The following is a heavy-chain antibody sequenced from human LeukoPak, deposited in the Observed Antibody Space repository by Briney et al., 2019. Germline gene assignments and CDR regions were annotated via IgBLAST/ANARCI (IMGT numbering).Heavy chain of an antibody. CDR1: GFTFSSYW. CDR2: INSDGSST. CDR3: TTELDVRPNHY. D-gene: IGHD1-14*01. J-gene: IGHJ4*02. Sequence: GGSLRLSCAASGFTFSSYWMHWVRQAPGKGLVWVSRINSDGSSTSYADSVKGRFTISRDNAKNTLYLQMNSLKSEDTAVYYCTTELDVRPNHYWGQGTLVTVSS. V-gene: IGHV3-74*01.